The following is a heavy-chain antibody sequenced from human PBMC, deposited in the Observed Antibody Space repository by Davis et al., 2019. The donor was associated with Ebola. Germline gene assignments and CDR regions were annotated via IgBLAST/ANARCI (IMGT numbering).Heavy chain of an antibody. CDR1: GFTFSSYG. J-gene: IGHJ4*02. D-gene: IGHD3-3*01. V-gene: IGHV3-7*01. Sequence: PGGSLRLSCAASGFTFSSYGMHWVRQAPGKGLEWVANINQDGSEKYYMDSVKGRFTISRDNAKNSLSLQMNSLTAEDTAVYYCTKLSYDLLHDYWGQGTLVTVSS. CDR3: TKLSYDLLHDY. CDR2: INQDGSEK.